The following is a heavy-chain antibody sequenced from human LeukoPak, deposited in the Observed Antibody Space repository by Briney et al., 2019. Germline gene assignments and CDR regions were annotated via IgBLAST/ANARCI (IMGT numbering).Heavy chain of an antibody. CDR2: INHSGST. D-gene: IGHD1-26*01. CDR3: ARGSGSSGSYFLPPSYYFDY. J-gene: IGHJ4*02. Sequence: PSETLSLTCAVYGGSFSGYYWSWIRQPPGKGLEWIGEINHSGSTNYNPSLKSRVTISVDTSKNQFSLKLSSVTAADTAVYYCARGSGSSGSYFLPPSYYFDYWGQRTLVTVSS. V-gene: IGHV4-34*01. CDR1: GGSFSGYY.